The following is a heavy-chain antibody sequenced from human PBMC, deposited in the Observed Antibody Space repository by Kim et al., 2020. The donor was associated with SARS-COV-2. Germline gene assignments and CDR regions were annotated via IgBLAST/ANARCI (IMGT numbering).Heavy chain of an antibody. D-gene: IGHD3-3*01. CDR3: ARGVRGDFWSGYYRYYFDY. V-gene: IGHV4-30-4*01. Sequence: SETLSLTCTVSGGSISSGDYYWSWIRQPPGKGLEWIGYIYYSGSTYYNPSLKSRVTISVDTSKNQFSLKLSSVTAADTAVYYCARGVRGDFWSGYYRYYFDYWGQGTLVTVSS. J-gene: IGHJ4*02. CDR2: IYYSGST. CDR1: GGSISSGDYY.